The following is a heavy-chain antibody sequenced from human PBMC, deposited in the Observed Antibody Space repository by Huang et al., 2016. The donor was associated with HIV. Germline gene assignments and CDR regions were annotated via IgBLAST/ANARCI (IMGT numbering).Heavy chain of an antibody. J-gene: IGHJ3*02. V-gene: IGHV3-11*01. D-gene: IGHD6-19*01. CDR3: ARRMAGWDDVFDM. Sequence: QVQLVESGGGLVKPGGSLRLSCAASGLVFSDHYRNWIRQAPGKGMEWISYISLSGTTIRDADSVKGRFTISRDNAKKSLFLEMNSLGVEDTAVYYCARRMAGWDDVFDMWGQGTMVTVSS. CDR1: GLVFSDHY. CDR2: ISLSGTTI.